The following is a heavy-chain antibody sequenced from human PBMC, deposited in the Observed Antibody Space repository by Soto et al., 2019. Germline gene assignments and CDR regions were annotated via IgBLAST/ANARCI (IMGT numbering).Heavy chain of an antibody. CDR2: IIPILGTA. V-gene: IGHV1-69*08. CDR1: GGTFSSYT. CDR3: ARGVVVPAAMVYYYYYGMDV. Sequence: GASVKVSCKASGGTFSSYTISWVRQAPGQGLEWMGRIIPILGTANYAQKFQGRVTITADESTSTAYMELSSLRSEDTAVYYCARGVVVPAAMVYYYYYGMDVWGQGTTVTVSS. D-gene: IGHD2-2*01. J-gene: IGHJ6*02.